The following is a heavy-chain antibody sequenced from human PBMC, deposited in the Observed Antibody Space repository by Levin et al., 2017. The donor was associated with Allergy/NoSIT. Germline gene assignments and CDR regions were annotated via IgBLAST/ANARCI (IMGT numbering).Heavy chain of an antibody. CDR1: GGSISSYY. Sequence: SETLSLTCTVSGGSISSYYWSWIRQPPGKGLEWIGYIYYSGSTNYNPSLKSRVTISVDTSKNQFSLKLSSVTAADTAVYYCARGVGCSGGSCYPQYFDYWGQGTLVTVSS. CDR3: ARGVGCSGGSCYPQYFDY. V-gene: IGHV4-59*01. CDR2: IYYSGST. J-gene: IGHJ4*02. D-gene: IGHD2-15*01.